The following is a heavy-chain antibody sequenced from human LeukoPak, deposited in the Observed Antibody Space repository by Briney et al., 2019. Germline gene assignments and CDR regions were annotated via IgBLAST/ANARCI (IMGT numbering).Heavy chain of an antibody. CDR2: IYHSGST. V-gene: IGHV4-38-2*01. D-gene: IGHD4-17*01. J-gene: IGHJ4*02. CDR1: GYSIRSGDY. Sequence: SETLSPTCAVSGYSIRSGDYRGWIRQSPGKGLEWIGGIYHSGSTHYNPSLKSRVTISVDTSKNQFSLMLSSVTAADTAVYYCARNRSVTTTPGFDHWGQGTLVTVSS. CDR3: ARNRSVTTTPGFDH.